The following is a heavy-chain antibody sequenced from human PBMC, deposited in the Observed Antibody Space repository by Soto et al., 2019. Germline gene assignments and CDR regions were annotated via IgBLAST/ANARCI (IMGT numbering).Heavy chain of an antibody. D-gene: IGHD3-3*01. V-gene: IGHV4-59*01. Sequence: ETLSLTSTVSSVSISGYYWNWIRQPPGKGLEWIGYIYYSLSTNYNPSLKSRVTISVDTSKNQFSLKLSSVTAADTAAYYCARAGDYDFWCGYSYDAFDIWAQGTRVTVSS. CDR2: IYYSLST. CDR1: SVSISGYY. CDR3: ARAGDYDFWCGYSYDAFDI. J-gene: IGHJ3*02.